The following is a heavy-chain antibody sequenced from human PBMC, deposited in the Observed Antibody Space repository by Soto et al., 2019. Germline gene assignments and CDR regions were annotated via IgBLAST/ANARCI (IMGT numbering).Heavy chain of an antibody. CDR2: ISHSGTT. CDR1: GGSISSGGYS. V-gene: IGHV4-30-2*01. J-gene: IGHJ6*03. Sequence: SETLSLTCAVSGGSISSGGYSWSWIRQPTGKGLEWIGHISHSGTTYYNPSLKSRVTISVDRSKNQFSLKLSSVTAADTAVYYCARGRNCSSTSCRYYYYYMDVWGKGTTVTVSS. D-gene: IGHD2-2*01. CDR3: ARGRNCSSTSCRYYYYYMDV.